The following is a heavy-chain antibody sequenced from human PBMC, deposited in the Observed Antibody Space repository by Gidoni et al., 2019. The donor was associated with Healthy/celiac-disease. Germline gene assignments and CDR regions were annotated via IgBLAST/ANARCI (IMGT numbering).Heavy chain of an antibody. CDR1: GGSISSYS. D-gene: IGHD3-22*01. CDR3: ARLGGYYDSSGYYRGLDY. CDR2: IYYSGST. V-gene: IGHV4-59*08. Sequence: QVQLQESGPGLVKPSETLSLTCTVSGGSISSYSWSWIRQPPGKGLEWIGYIYYSGSTNYNPSLKSRVTISVDTSKNQFSLKLSSVTAADTAVYYCARLGGYYDSSGYYRGLDYWGQGTLVTVSS. J-gene: IGHJ4*02.